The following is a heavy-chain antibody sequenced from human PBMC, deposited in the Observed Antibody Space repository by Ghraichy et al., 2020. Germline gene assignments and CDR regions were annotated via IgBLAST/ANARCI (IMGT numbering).Heavy chain of an antibody. J-gene: IGHJ4*02. Sequence: TLSLTCTVSGGSISSGSYYWSWIRQPAGKGLEWIGRIYTSGSTNYNPSLKSRVTISVDTSKNQFSLKLSSVTAADTAVYYCARERSSGWYRHLDYWGQGTLVTVSS. CDR1: GGSISSGSYY. D-gene: IGHD6-19*01. CDR3: ARERSSGWYRHLDY. V-gene: IGHV4-61*02. CDR2: IYTSGST.